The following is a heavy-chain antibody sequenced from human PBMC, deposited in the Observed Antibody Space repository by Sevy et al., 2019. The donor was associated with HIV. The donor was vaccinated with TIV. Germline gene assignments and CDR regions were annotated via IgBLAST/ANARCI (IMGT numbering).Heavy chain of an antibody. CDR2: IYPGDSDT. Sequence: GESLKFSCKGSGYSFTSYWIGWVRQMPGKGLEWMGIIYPGDSDTRYSPSFQGQVTISAAKSISTAYLQWSSLKASDTAMYYCARLVPLSFRWELVNGAKGKQPAFDIWGQGTMVTVSS. CDR1: GYSFTSYW. CDR3: ARLVPLSFRWELVNGAKGKQPAFDI. D-gene: IGHD1-26*01. V-gene: IGHV5-51*01. J-gene: IGHJ3*02.